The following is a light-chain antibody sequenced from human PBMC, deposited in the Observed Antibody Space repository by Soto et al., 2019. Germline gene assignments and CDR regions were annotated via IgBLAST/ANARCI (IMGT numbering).Light chain of an antibody. CDR1: QDIKKY. CDR2: SAS. V-gene: IGKV1D-8*03. CDR3: QQYYSFPFT. J-gene: IGKJ3*01. Sequence: VISMTQSPSLLSASTGDRVTSSCLMSQDIKKYLAWYQQRPGKAPALLIYSASTLHNEVPSRFSGSWSGKHFTLSISRLLSEDVATYYCQQYYSFPFTFGPGTKVDV.